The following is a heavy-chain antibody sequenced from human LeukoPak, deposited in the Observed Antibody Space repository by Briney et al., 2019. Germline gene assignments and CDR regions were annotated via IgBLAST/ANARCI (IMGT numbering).Heavy chain of an antibody. CDR3: ARAMGSGSYAYYYGMDV. CDR1: GGSISSYY. D-gene: IGHD3-10*01. J-gene: IGHJ6*02. CDR2: IYYSGST. Sequence: SETLSLTCTVPGGSISSYYWSWIRQPPGKGLEWIGYIYYSGSTNYNPSLKSRVTISVDTSKNQFSLKLSSVTAADTAVYYCARAMGSGSYAYYYGMDVWGQGTTVTVSS. V-gene: IGHV4-59*01.